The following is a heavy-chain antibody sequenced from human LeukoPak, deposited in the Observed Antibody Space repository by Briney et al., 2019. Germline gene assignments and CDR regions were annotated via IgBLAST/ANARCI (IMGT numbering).Heavy chain of an antibody. CDR1: GYHFNNYW. Sequence: GESLKISCEASGYHFNNYWINLVRQKPGKGLEWMGIIYPGDSDTRYGPSFQGHVTISADRSANTAYLQWSRLEASDTAKYFCARKANGMAAPFDSWAQGTLVTVSS. J-gene: IGHJ4*02. CDR3: ARKANGMAAPFDS. D-gene: IGHD6-13*01. CDR2: IYPGDSDT. V-gene: IGHV5-51*01.